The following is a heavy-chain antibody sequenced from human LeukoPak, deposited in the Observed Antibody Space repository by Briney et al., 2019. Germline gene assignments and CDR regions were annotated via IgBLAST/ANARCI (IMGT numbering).Heavy chain of an antibody. CDR1: GGSISSSSYY. Sequence: PSETLSLTCTVSGGSISSSSYYWGWIRQPPGKGLEWIGSIYYSGSTYYNPSLKSRVTISVDTSKNQFSLKLSSVTAADTAVYYCARAHPSVTVTTFFVYSFAWAVNWFDPWGQGTLVTVSS. D-gene: IGHD4-17*01. V-gene: IGHV4-39*01. CDR3: ARAHPSVTVTTFFVYSFAWAVNWFDP. CDR2: IYYSGST. J-gene: IGHJ5*02.